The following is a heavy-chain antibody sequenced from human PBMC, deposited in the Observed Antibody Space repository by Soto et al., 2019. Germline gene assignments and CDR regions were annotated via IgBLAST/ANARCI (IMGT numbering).Heavy chain of an antibody. CDR2: IIPIFGTA. CDR3: ARVRHVGCSSTSCYYYYGMDV. CDR1: GGTFSSYA. J-gene: IGHJ6*02. Sequence: QVQLVQSGAEVKKPGSSVKVSCKASGGTFSSYAISWVRQAPGQGLEWMGGIIPIFGTANYAQKFQVRVTITADEFTSTAYMELSSLRSEDTAVYYCARVRHVGCSSTSCYYYYGMDVWGQGTTVTVSS. V-gene: IGHV1-69*01. D-gene: IGHD2-2*01.